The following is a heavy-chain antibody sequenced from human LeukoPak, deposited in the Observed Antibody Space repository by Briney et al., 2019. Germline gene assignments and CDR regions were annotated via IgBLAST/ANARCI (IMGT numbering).Heavy chain of an antibody. J-gene: IGHJ4*02. CDR3: ARDTGRSGIRGSFDY. Sequence: GGSLRLSCAAFGFMFSNYAMHWVRQAPGKGLEWVAVISNDASYKYYADSVKGRFTISRDNSKNTLYLQMNSLRAEDTAVYYCARDTGRSGIRGSFDYWGQGTLVTVSS. CDR2: ISNDASYK. D-gene: IGHD1-14*01. V-gene: IGHV3-30-3*01. CDR1: GFMFSNYA.